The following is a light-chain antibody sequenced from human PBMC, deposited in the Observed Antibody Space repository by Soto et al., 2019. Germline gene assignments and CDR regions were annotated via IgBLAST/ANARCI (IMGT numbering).Light chain of an antibody. Sequence: QSVLTQPPSVSGAPGQTITISCTGSSSNIGADFGVHWYQQLPGAAPKLVIFVNTNRPSGVPDRFSGSKSGTSASLTISGLQAEDEADYYCSSYTSSSSVVFGGGTKLTVL. CDR3: SSYTSSSSVV. J-gene: IGLJ2*01. CDR1: SSNIGADFG. V-gene: IGLV1-40*01. CDR2: VNT.